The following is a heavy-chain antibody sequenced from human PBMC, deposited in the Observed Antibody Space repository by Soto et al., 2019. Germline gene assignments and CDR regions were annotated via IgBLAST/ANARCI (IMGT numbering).Heavy chain of an antibody. V-gene: IGHV3-30*18. CDR3: AKDMSYSSRPQWFDP. CDR2: ISYDGSNK. Sequence: GGSLRLSCAASGFTFSSYGMHWVRQAPGKGLEWVAVISYDGSNKYYADSVKGRFTISRDNSKNTLYLQMNSLRAEDTAVYYCAKDMSYSSRPQWFDPWGQGTLVTVSS. J-gene: IGHJ5*02. CDR1: GFTFSSYG. D-gene: IGHD6-13*01.